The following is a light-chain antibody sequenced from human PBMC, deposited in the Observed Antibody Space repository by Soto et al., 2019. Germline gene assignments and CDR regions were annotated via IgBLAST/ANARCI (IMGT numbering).Light chain of an antibody. CDR2: AAS. V-gene: IGKV1-39*01. Sequence: DIQMTQSPSSLSASVGDRVTITCRASQTISTYLNWYQQKPGKAPKLLIYAASSLQSGVPSRFSGSGSGTYFTLTISSLQPEDFAIYYCQQSHGIPYTFGQGTKLEIK. J-gene: IGKJ2*01. CDR3: QQSHGIPYT. CDR1: QTISTY.